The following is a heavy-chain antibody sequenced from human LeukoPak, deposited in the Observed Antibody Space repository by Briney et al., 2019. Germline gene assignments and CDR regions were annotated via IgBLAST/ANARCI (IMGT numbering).Heavy chain of an antibody. Sequence: SETLSLTCTVSGGSISGSSYYWGWIRQPPGKGLEWIGSIYYSGSTYYNPSLKSRVTISVDTSKNQFSLKLSSVTAADTAVYYCARHPQWLVRGWFDPWGQGTLVTVSS. D-gene: IGHD6-19*01. V-gene: IGHV4-39*01. J-gene: IGHJ5*02. CDR1: GGSISGSSYY. CDR3: ARHPQWLVRGWFDP. CDR2: IYYSGST.